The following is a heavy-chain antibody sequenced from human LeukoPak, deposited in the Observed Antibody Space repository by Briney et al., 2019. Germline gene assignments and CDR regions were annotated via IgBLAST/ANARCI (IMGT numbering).Heavy chain of an antibody. J-gene: IGHJ4*02. V-gene: IGHV3-43*01. CDR1: GFTFDDYT. D-gene: IGHD3-10*01. CDR2: ISWDGGST. Sequence: GGSLRLSCAASGFTFDDYTMHWVRQAPGKGLEWVSLISWDGGSTYYADSVKGRFTISRDNSKNSLYLQMNSLRTEDTALYYCAKDTYGSGSEGYFDYWGQGTLVTVSS. CDR3: AKDTYGSGSEGYFDY.